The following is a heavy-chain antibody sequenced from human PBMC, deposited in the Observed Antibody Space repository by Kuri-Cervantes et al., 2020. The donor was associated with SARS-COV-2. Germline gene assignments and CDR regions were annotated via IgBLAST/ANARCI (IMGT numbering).Heavy chain of an antibody. CDR3: ARVARLVSYYFDY. D-gene: IGHD6-6*01. V-gene: IGHV4-38-2*02. CDR2: IYHSGST. J-gene: IGHJ4*02. Sequence: SETLSLTCTVSGYSISSGYYWGWIRQPPGKGLEWIGSIYHSGSTYYNPSLKSRVTISVDTSKNQFSLKLSSVTAADTAVYYCARVARLVSYYFDYWGQGTLVTVSS. CDR1: GYSISSGYY.